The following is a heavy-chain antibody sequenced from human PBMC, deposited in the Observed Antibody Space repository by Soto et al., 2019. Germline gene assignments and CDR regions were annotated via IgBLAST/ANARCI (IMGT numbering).Heavy chain of an antibody. D-gene: IGHD4-17*01. V-gene: IGHV3-30*18. CDR2: ISYDGSNK. Sequence: GGSLRLSCAASGFTFSSYGMHWVRQAPGKGLEWVAVISYDGSNKYYADSVKGRFTISRDNSKNTLYLQMNSLRAEDTAVYYCAKDGDPYTYYYYYGMDVWGQGXTVTVSS. J-gene: IGHJ6*02. CDR1: GFTFSSYG. CDR3: AKDGDPYTYYYYYGMDV.